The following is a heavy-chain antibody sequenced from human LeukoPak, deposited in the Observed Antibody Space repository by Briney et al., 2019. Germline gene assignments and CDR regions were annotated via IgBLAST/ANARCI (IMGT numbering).Heavy chain of an antibody. CDR2: IRGTPYRGTT. Sequence: AGGSLRLSCAAYGFTFSDYAMSWFRQAPGKGLEWVALIRGTPYRGTTVYAASVKGRFTISRDDSKSIAYLQMNSLKTEDTAVYYCTRAGKPPYFDYWRQGTLVIVSS. J-gene: IGHJ4*02. V-gene: IGHV3-49*03. CDR1: GFTFSDYA. CDR3: TRAGKPPYFDY.